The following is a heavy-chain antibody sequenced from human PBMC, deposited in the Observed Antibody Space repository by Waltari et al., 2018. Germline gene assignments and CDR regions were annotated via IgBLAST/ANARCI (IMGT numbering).Heavy chain of an antibody. CDR2: IYYSGST. J-gene: IGHJ4*02. CDR3: ARDPPVGRGSYFSDLVIDY. Sequence: QLQLQESGPGLVKPSETLSLTCTVSGGSISSSSYYWGWIRQPPGKGLEWIGSIYYSGSTYYHPSLKSRVTISVDTSKNQFSLKLSSVTAADTAVYYCARDPPVGRGSYFSDLVIDYWGQGTLVTVSS. D-gene: IGHD1-26*01. V-gene: IGHV4-39*07. CDR1: GGSISSSSYY.